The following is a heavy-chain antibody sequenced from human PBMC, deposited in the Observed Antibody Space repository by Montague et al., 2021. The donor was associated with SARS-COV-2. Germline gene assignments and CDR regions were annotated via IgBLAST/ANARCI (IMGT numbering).Heavy chain of an antibody. CDR1: GGSISSSSYY. D-gene: IGHD3-22*01. CDR2: IYYTGST. V-gene: IGHV4-39*07. Sequence: SETLSLTCTVSGGSISSSSYYWGWIRQPPGKGLEWIGSIYYTGSTYYNPSLKSRVTISVDTSKNQFSLKLSSVTAADTAGYYCARDTRIAMLVVVTRYGLDVWGQGTTVTVSS. CDR3: ARDTRIAMLVVVTRYGLDV. J-gene: IGHJ6*02.